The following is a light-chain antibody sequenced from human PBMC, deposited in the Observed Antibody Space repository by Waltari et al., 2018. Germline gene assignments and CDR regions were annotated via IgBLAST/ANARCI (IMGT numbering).Light chain of an antibody. CDR2: GAS. CDR1: QSVSSY. V-gene: IGKV3-11*01. Sequence: EIVFKQSPDTLSLAPGESATLSCRASQSVSSYLAWYQQKRGQAPRLLIYGASNRATGIPARFSGSGSGTDFTLTISTLEPEDFAVYYCQQRSNWPLTFGGGTKVEIK. J-gene: IGKJ4*01. CDR3: QQRSNWPLT.